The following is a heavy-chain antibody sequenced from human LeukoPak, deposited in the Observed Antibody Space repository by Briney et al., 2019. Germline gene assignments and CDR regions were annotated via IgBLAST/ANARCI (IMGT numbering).Heavy chain of an antibody. Sequence: GASVKVSCKVSGYTLTELSMHWVRQAPGQGLEWMGRIIPILGIANYAQKFQGRVTITADKSTSTAYMELSSLRSEDTAVYYCARDYYDSSGYWFFDYWGQGTLVTVSS. CDR1: GYTLTELS. CDR3: ARDYYDSSGYWFFDY. V-gene: IGHV1-69*04. CDR2: IIPILGIA. J-gene: IGHJ4*02. D-gene: IGHD3-22*01.